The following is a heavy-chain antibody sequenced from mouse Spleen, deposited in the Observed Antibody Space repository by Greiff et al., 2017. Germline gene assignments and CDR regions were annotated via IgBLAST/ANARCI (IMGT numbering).Heavy chain of an antibody. J-gene: IGHJ4*01. CDR1: GFTFSSYG. CDR3: ARQDYYGSRLYAMDY. Sequence: EVQRVESGGDLVKPGGSLKLSCAASGFTFSSYGMSWVRQTPDKRLEWVATISSGGSYTYYPDSVKGRFTISRDNAKNTLYLQMSSLKSEDTAMYYCARQDYYGSRLYAMDYWGQGTSVTVSS. V-gene: IGHV5-6*01. D-gene: IGHD1-1*01. CDR2: ISSGGSYT.